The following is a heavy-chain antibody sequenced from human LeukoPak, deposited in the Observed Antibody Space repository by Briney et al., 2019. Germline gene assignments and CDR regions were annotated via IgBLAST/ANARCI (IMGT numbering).Heavy chain of an antibody. CDR1: GYTFTSYY. D-gene: IGHD5-18*01. V-gene: IGHV1-46*01. J-gene: IGHJ3*02. CDR2: INPSGGST. CDR3: ARAGENLGYSYAAFDI. Sequence: ASVKVSCKASGYTFTSYYMHWVRQAPGQGLEWMGIINPSGGSTSYAQKFQGRVTMTRDTSTSTVYMELSSLRSEDTAVYYCARAGENLGYSYAAFDIWGQETMVTVSS.